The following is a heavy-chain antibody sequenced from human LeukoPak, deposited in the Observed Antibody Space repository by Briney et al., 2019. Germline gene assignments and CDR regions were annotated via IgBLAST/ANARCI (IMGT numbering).Heavy chain of an antibody. Sequence: SETLSLTCTVSGGSVSSGSYYWSWIRRPPGKGLEWIGYIYYSGSTNYNPSLKSRVTISVDTSKNQFSLKLSSVTAADTAVYYCARTIAAAGTYYYYGMDVWGQETTDTVSS. CDR3: ARTIAAAGTYYYYGMDV. D-gene: IGHD6-13*01. J-gene: IGHJ6*02. CDR1: GGSVSSGSYY. V-gene: IGHV4-61*01. CDR2: IYYSGST.